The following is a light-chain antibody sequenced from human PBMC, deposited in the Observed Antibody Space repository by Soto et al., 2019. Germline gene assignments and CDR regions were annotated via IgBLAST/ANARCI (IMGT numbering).Light chain of an antibody. V-gene: IGKV3-15*01. J-gene: IGKJ1*01. CDR2: GAS. Sequence: EIVVTQSPPTLSVFPGDRATLSCRASQTISESLAWYQQQPGQAPRLLIYGASTRAIGVPVRFSGSGSGTEFPLTISSLQSEDFAVYYCQQYHNWPRTFGLGTKVEVK. CDR1: QTISES. CDR3: QQYHNWPRT.